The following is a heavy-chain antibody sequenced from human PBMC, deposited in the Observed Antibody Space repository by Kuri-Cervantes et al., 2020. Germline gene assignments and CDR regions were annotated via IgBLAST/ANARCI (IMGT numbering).Heavy chain of an antibody. V-gene: IGHV1-18*01. D-gene: IGHD2-2*01. J-gene: IGHJ2*01. CDR2: ISAYNGNT. Sequence: ASVKVSCKASGYTFTSYGISWVRQAPGQGLEWMGWISAYNGNTNYAQKLQGRVTMTTDTSTSTAYMELSGLRSEDTAVYYCARVVVVVPDPNTGGWYFDLWGRGTLVTVSS. CDR1: GYTFTSYG. CDR3: ARVVVVVPDPNTGGWYFDL.